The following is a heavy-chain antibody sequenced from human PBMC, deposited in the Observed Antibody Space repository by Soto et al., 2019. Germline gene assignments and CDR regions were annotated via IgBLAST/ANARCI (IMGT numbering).Heavy chain of an antibody. Sequence: ASVKVSCKASGYTFTGYYMHWVRQAPGQGLEWMGWINPNSGGTNYAQKFQGWVTMTRDTSISTAYMELSRLRSDDTAVYYCARAAGEREYYFDYWGQGTLVTVSS. J-gene: IGHJ4*02. V-gene: IGHV1-2*04. CDR3: ARAAGEREYYFDY. CDR2: INPNSGGT. CDR1: GYTFTGYY. D-gene: IGHD6-13*01.